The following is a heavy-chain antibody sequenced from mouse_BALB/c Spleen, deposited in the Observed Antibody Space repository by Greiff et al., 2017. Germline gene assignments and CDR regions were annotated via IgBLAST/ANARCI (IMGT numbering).Heavy chain of an antibody. CDR2: ISYDGSN. Sequence: EVQVVESGPGLVKPSQSLSLTCSVTGYSITSGYYWNWIRQFPGNKLEWMGYISYDGSNNYNPSLKNRISITRDTSKNQFFLKLNSVTTEDTATYYCARGDYDIYYAMDYWGQGTSVTVSS. CDR1: GYSITSGYY. J-gene: IGHJ4*01. V-gene: IGHV3-6*02. CDR3: ARGDYDIYYAMDY. D-gene: IGHD2-4*01.